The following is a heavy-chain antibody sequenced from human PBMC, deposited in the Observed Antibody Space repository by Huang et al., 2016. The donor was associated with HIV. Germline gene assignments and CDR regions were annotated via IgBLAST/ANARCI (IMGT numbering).Heavy chain of an antibody. D-gene: IGHD5-18*01. CDR2: LYHGGKA. CDR3: ARGRYGTPNA. V-gene: IGHV3-53*01. CDR1: GFTVNSNY. J-gene: IGHJ5*02. Sequence: EVPLVESGGGLVQPGGSLRLSCAASGFTVNSNYMTWVRQAQGKGLEWVSLLYHGGKAHYADSVKGRFTISGDISQNTVFLQMSSLRVEDTAVYYCARGRYGTPNAWGQGTLVTVSS.